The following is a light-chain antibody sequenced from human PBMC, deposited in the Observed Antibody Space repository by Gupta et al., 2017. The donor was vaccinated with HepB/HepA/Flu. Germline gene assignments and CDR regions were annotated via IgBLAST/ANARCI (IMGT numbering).Light chain of an antibody. CDR1: QSVRNNF. V-gene: IGKV3-20*01. Sequence: IVLTQSPGPLSLSPGEGATLFCRASQSVRNNFLGWYQQKPGQAPRLLIYGASIRAIGMPDRFSGSGSGTDFTLTISRLEPEDSAVYYCQHHGTILFSFGPGTKVDIK. CDR3: QHHGTILFS. J-gene: IGKJ3*01. CDR2: GAS.